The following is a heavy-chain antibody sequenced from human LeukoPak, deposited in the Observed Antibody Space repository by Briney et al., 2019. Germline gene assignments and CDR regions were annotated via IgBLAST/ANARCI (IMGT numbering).Heavy chain of an antibody. CDR2: IIPILGIA. Sequence: SVKVSCKASGGTFSSYAISWVRQAPGQGLEWMGRIIPILGIANYAQKFQGRVTITADKSTSTAYMELSSLRSEDTAVYYCARESPPEWEYYYYYYGMDVWGQGTTVTVSS. D-gene: IGHD1-26*01. J-gene: IGHJ6*02. V-gene: IGHV1-69*04. CDR3: ARESPPEWEYYYYYYGMDV. CDR1: GGTFSSYA.